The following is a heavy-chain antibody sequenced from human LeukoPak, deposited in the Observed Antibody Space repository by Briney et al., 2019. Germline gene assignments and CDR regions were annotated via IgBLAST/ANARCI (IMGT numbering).Heavy chain of an antibody. J-gene: IGHJ5*02. V-gene: IGHV1-2*02. CDR1: GYTFTDYY. D-gene: IGHD3-16*01. Sequence: ASVKVSCKASGYTFTDYYLHWVRQAPGQGLEWMGWISPNSGGTIYAQKFQGRVTMTRDTSISTAYMELSRLRSDDTAVYYCARPDYLNWFDPWGQGTLVTVSS. CDR2: ISPNSGGT. CDR3: ARPDYLNWFDP.